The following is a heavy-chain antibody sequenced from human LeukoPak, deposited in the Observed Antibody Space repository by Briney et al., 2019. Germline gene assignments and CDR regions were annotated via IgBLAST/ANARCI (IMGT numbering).Heavy chain of an antibody. D-gene: IGHD3-22*01. CDR1: GFTVSGNY. Sequence: GGSLRLSCAASGFTVSGNYMSWVRQAPGKGLEWVSVLYSGGSTYYADSVRGRFTISRDNCKNTLYLQMNSLRAEDTAVYYCARDLFSFGSSGYYFLGGFDYWGQGNLVTVSS. CDR2: LYSGGST. J-gene: IGHJ4*02. CDR3: ARDLFSFGSSGYYFLGGFDY. V-gene: IGHV3-66*01.